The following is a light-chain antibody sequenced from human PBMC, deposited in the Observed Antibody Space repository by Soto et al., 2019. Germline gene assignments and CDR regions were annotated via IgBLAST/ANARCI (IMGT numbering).Light chain of an antibody. CDR2: EVS. Sequence: QSVLTQPASVSGSPGQSITISCTGTSSDVGNYDYVSWYQQHPGKAPKLMIYEVSTRPSGVSIRFSGSKSGNAASLTISGLQAEDEADYYCTSHTTSSAVLFGVGTKVTVL. CDR1: SSDVGNYDY. CDR3: TSHTTSSAVL. V-gene: IGLV2-14*03. J-gene: IGLJ2*01.